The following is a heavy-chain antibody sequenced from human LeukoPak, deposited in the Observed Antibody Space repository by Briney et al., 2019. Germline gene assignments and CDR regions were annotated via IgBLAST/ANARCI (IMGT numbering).Heavy chain of an antibody. CDR3: AKNFDWLPLPVW. D-gene: IGHD3-9*01. CDR2: INDSGDYT. V-gene: IGHV3-23*01. J-gene: IGHJ4*02. CDR1: GFTFSSHA. Sequence: GGSLRLSCAASGFTFSSHAMSWVRQALGKGLKWVSGINDSGDYTYYTDSVKGRFTISRDNSKNTLYLQMNSLRAEDTAVYYCAKNFDWLPLPVWWGQGTLVTVSS.